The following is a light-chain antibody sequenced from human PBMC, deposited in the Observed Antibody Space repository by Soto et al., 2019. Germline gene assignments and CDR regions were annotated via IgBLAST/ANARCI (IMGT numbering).Light chain of an antibody. CDR3: MQALQTPWT. V-gene: IGKV2-28*01. CDR2: LGS. CDR1: QCLLHSNGYNY. J-gene: IGKJ1*01. Sequence: MTHSPVPVRVPPGEPASISCRSTQCLLHSNGYNYLDWYLQKPGQSPQLLIYLGSNRASGVPDRFSGSGSGTDFTLKISRVEAEDVGVYYCMQALQTPWTFGQGTKVDI.